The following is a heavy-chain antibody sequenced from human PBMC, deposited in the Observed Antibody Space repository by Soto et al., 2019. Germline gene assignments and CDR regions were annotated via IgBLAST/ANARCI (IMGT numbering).Heavy chain of an antibody. CDR3: EQDIDPLQIRGTYYYAMHI. D-gene: IGHD5-12*01. J-gene: IGHJ6*04. V-gene: IGHV1-69*12. CDR1: GGTFGNSA. Sequence: QVQLVQSGAEVKKPGSSVTVSCKASGGTFGNSAISWVRQAPGQGLEWMGGIIPIFPTPDYAQKFQGRVTRSAVESPRTAFIEFTSLISEDTAVYYCEQDIDPLQIRGTYYYAMHIWGAGSTVTVSS. CDR2: IIPIFPTP.